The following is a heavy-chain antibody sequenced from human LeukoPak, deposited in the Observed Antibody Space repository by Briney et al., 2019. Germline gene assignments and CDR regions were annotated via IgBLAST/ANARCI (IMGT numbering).Heavy chain of an antibody. CDR1: GGSISSNNYY. D-gene: IGHD3-22*01. CDR3: ARHGSYYDSSGYFPFED. V-gene: IGHV4-39*01. Sequence: SETLSLTCIVSGGSISSNNYYWGWIRQPPGKGLEWIVSVYYSGSTHYNPSLKSRVTISVDTSKNPFSLKLSSVTAADTAVYYCARHGSYYDSSGYFPFEDWGQGTLVTVSP. CDR2: VYYSGST. J-gene: IGHJ4*02.